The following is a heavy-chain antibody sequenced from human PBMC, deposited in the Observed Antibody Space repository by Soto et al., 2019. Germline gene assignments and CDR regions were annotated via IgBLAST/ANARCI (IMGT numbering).Heavy chain of an antibody. Sequence: PSETLSLTCAVYGGSFGGYSWTWIRQPPGKGLEWIGEVNHSGSTYYSPSLMSRVTLSIDTSKNQFSLKLSSVTAADTAVYYCARGRQVTPAALFKRAGDYSMDVWGQGTTVTVSS. CDR3: ARGRQVTPAALFKRAGDYSMDV. J-gene: IGHJ6*02. D-gene: IGHD2-2*01. V-gene: IGHV4-34*01. CDR2: VNHSGST. CDR1: GGSFGGYS.